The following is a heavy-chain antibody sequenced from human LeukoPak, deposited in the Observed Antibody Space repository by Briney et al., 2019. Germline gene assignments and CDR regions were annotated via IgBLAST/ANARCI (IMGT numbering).Heavy chain of an antibody. CDR1: GGSISSGGYY. D-gene: IGHD3-16*01. CDR2: IYYSGST. CDR3: ARVGPGSFDY. J-gene: IGHJ4*02. Sequence: SETLSLTCTVSGGSISSGGYYWSWIRQHPGKGLEWIGYIYYSGSTYYNPSLKSRVTISVDTSKNQFSLKLSSVTAADTAVYYCARVGPGSFDYWGQGTLVTVSS. V-gene: IGHV4-31*03.